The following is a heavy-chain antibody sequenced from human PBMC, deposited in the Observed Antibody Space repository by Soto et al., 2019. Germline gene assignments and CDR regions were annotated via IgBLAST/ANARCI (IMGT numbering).Heavy chain of an antibody. V-gene: IGHV4-31*03. J-gene: IGHJ6*02. Sequence: QVQLQESGPGLVKPSQTLSLTCTVSGASINNGDYYWNWIRQLPGEGLEWIGYIHYSGSTYYNPSLKSRVSISADTSKNQFSLRLSLVTAADTAVYYCARDLTTTYTHYGLDVWGQGTTVTVSS. CDR1: GASINNGDYY. CDR2: IHYSGST. CDR3: ARDLTTTYTHYGLDV.